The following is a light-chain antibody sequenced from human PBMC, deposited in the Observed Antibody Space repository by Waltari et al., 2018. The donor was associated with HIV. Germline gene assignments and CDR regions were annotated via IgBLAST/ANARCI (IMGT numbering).Light chain of an antibody. Sequence: QSVLTQPPSVSGTPGQNVTISCSGSSTNIGSNIVNWYQQVPEAAPKLLIYSNDQRPSGVPDRFSGSTSGTSASLAISGLQSADEADYYCAAWDDSLNGMFGGGTKLTV. J-gene: IGLJ3*02. CDR2: SND. CDR3: AAWDDSLNGM. V-gene: IGLV1-44*01. CDR1: STNIGSNI.